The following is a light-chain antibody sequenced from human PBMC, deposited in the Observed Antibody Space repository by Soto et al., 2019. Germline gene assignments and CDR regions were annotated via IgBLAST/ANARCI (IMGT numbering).Light chain of an antibody. V-gene: IGKV1-5*03. CDR2: KAS. J-gene: IGKJ1*01. CDR3: QQYQTYSQ. Sequence: DIQMTQSPSTLSASVGDRVTITCRASQSINTWLAWYQLKPGRAPKLLIYKASTLEIGVPSRFSGSGSGTEFTLTISSLQPDDFATYYCQQYQTYSQFGQGTKVDIK. CDR1: QSINTW.